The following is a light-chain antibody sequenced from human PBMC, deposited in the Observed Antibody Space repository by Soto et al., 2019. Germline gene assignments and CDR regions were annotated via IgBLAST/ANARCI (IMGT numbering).Light chain of an antibody. J-gene: IGLJ1*01. Sequence: QSVLTQDASVSGSPGQSITISCTGTSSDVGGYNYVSWYQQHPDKAPKLMIYDVFTRPSGVSNRFSGSKSGNTASLTISALQAEDEADYYCTSWTSTSTYVFGSGTKLTVL. CDR1: SSDVGGYNY. CDR2: DVF. V-gene: IGLV2-14*03. CDR3: TSWTSTSTYV.